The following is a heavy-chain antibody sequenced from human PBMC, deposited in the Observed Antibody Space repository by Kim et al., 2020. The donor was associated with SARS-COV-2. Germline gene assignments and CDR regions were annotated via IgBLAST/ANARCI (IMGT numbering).Heavy chain of an antibody. V-gene: IGHV1-69*04. J-gene: IGHJ4*02. D-gene: IGHD1-26*01. CDR3: ARDGSGSYHYFDY. Sequence: YAEKFQGRDTITADKSTSTAYMELSSLRSEDTAVYYCARDGSGSYHYFDYWGQGTLVTVSS.